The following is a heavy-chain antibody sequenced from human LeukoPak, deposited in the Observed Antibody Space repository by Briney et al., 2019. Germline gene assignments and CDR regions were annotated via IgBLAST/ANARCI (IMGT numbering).Heavy chain of an antibody. CDR3: VRQQLVHIDN. J-gene: IGHJ4*02. CDR2: INSDGTST. Sequence: GGSLRLSCAASGFTFSTYWMHWVRQAPGKGLVWVSRINSDGTSTSYADSVRGRFTISRDNAKNTLFLQMNSLRAEDTAVYYCVRQQLVHIDNWGQGNLVTVSS. D-gene: IGHD6-13*01. V-gene: IGHV3-74*01. CDR1: GFTFSTYW.